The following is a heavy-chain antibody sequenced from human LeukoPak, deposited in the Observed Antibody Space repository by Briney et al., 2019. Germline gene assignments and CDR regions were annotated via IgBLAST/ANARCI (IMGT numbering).Heavy chain of an antibody. CDR3: ARGLGGRKKDY. V-gene: IGHV4-34*01. CDR1: GGSLSGYY. CDR2: INHSGST. J-gene: IGHJ4*02. Sequence: SETPSLTCAVYGGSLSGYYWSWIRQPPGKGLEWIGEINHSGSTNYNPSLKSRVTISVDTSKNQFSLKLSSVTAADTAVYYCARGLGGRKKDYWGQGTLVTVSS. D-gene: IGHD3-16*01.